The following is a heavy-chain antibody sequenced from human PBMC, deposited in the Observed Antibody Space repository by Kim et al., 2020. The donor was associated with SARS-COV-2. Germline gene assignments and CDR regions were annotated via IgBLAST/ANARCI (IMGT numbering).Heavy chain of an antibody. J-gene: IGHJ4*02. CDR3: ARNEDY. V-gene: IGHV1-3*01. Sequence: ASVKGSCKASGYTFTSDAFHWVRQAPGQRLEWMGWIDADNGNTKYSQKFQGRVTITRDTSASTAYMELSSLRSEDTAVYYCARNEDYWGQGTLVTVSS. CDR1: GYTFTSDA. CDR2: IDADNGNT.